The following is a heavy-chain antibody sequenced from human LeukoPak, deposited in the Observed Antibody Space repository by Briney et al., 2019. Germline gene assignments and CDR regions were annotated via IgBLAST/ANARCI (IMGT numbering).Heavy chain of an antibody. CDR1: GFTFSNAW. D-gene: IGHD2-15*01. Sequence: GSLRLSCAASGFTFSNAWMSWVRQPPGKGLEWIGEIYHSGSTNYNPSLKSRVTISVDKSKTQFSLKLSSVTAADTAVYYCARGPIVYYYYYYMDVWGKGTTVTVSS. CDR3: ARGPIVYYYYYYMDV. CDR2: IYHSGST. J-gene: IGHJ6*03. V-gene: IGHV4-4*02.